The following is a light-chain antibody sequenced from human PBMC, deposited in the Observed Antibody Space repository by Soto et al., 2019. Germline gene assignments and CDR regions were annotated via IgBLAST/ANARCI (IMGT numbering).Light chain of an antibody. Sequence: DIVITHSPAPLSVSPGERATLSCRASQSVSSNLAWYQQKPGQAPRLLIYGASTRATGIPARFSGSGSGTEFTLTISSLQSEDFAVYYCQQYNNWLTFGGGTKVDIK. V-gene: IGKV3-15*01. CDR3: QQYNNWLT. CDR2: GAS. CDR1: QSVSSN. J-gene: IGKJ4*01.